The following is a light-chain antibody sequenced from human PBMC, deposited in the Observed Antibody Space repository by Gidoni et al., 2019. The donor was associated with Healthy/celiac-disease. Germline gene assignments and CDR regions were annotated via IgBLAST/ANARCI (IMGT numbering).Light chain of an antibody. V-gene: IGKV1-39*01. CDR1: QSISSY. CDR2: AAS. J-gene: IGKJ1*01. CDR3: QQSYSTPRT. Sequence: DIQMTQSPSSLSASVGDSVTITCRASQSISSYLNWYQQKPGKAPKLLIYAASSLQSGVPSRFSGSGSGTDFTLTISSLQPEDFATYYCQQSYSTPRTFXQXTKVEIK.